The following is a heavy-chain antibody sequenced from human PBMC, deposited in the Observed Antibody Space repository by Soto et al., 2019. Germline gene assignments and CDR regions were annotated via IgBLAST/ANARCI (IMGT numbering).Heavy chain of an antibody. CDR1: YYTFTSYV. CDR3: AIEFSYGSGQNDY. CDR2: ISAYNGNT. Sequence: ASVMVCCEASYYTFTSYVISSVRQASGRGLEWMGWISAYNGNTNYAQKLEGRATMTTDTSTSTAYMELRRRTSDDTAVYCCAIEFSYGSGQNDYWG. D-gene: IGHD3-10*01. J-gene: IGHJ4*01. V-gene: IGHV1-18*01.